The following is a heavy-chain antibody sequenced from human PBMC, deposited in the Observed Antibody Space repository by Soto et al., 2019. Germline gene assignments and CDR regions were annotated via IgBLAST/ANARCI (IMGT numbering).Heavy chain of an antibody. Sequence: SLRLSCAASGFTFDYYWMHWVRQAPGKGLEWVALISYDGSNKYYADSVKGRFTISRDNSKNTLYLQMNSLRAEDTAVYYCARDKRDLRFLEWSYYFDYWGQGTLVTVSS. CDR2: ISYDGSNK. CDR1: GFTFDYYW. J-gene: IGHJ4*02. V-gene: IGHV3-30-3*01. CDR3: ARDKRDLRFLEWSYYFDY. D-gene: IGHD3-3*01.